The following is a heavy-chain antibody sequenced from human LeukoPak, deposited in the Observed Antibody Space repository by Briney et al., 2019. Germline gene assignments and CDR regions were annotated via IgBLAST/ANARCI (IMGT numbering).Heavy chain of an antibody. CDR2: IYYSGST. Sequence: PSETLSLTCTVSGGSISSSSYYWGWIRQPPGKGLEWIGSIYYSGSTYYNPSLKSRVTISVDTSKNQFSLKLSSVTAADTAVYYCARKRYFDWLFSNDYWGQGTLVTVSS. V-gene: IGHV4-39*01. CDR3: ARKRYFDWLFSNDY. J-gene: IGHJ4*02. CDR1: GGSISSSSYY. D-gene: IGHD3-9*01.